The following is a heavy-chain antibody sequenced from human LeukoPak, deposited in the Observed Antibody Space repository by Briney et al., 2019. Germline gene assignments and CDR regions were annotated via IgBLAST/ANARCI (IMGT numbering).Heavy chain of an antibody. V-gene: IGHV3-7*01. J-gene: IGHJ6*03. CDR3: AREGYYYYMDV. Sequence: GGSLRLSCAASGFTFSSYAMHWVRQAPGKGLEWVANIKQDGSEKYYVDSVKGRFTISRDNAKNSLYLQMNSLRAEDTAVYYCAREGYYYYMDVWGKGTTITVSS. CDR2: IKQDGSEK. CDR1: GFTFSSYA.